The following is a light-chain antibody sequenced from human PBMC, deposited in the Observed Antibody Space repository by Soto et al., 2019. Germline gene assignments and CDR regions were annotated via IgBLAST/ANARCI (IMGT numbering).Light chain of an antibody. J-gene: IGLJ2*01. CDR3: SSYTSSSTVV. Sequence: QSALTQPASVSGSPGQSITISCTGSSSDVGVYNYVSWYQQHPGKAPKLIIYDVSNRPSGVSNRFSGSKSGNTASLTISGLQAEDEADYCCSSYTSSSTVVFGGGTKVTVL. CDR2: DVS. V-gene: IGLV2-14*01. CDR1: SSDVGVYNY.